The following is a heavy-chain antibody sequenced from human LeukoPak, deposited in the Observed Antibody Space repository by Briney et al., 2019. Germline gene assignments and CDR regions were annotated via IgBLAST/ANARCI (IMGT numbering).Heavy chain of an antibody. Sequence: AGGSVSRKASGSAFTSYGNSWMRLGPGPGMELKGLISAYNGNTHHAQKLQGRVTMTTDTSTSTAYMELRSLRADDTAVYYCARVPLPAAISLGSYDYWGEGTLVTVSS. CDR1: GSAFTSYG. D-gene: IGHD2-2*01. CDR3: ARVPLPAAISLGSYDY. CDR2: ISAYNGNT. V-gene: IGHV1-18*01. J-gene: IGHJ4*02.